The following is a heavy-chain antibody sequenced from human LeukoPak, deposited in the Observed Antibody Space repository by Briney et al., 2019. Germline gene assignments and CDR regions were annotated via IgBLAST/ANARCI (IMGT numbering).Heavy chain of an antibody. CDR3: ARDDRNWFDP. J-gene: IGHJ5*02. Sequence: SETLSLTCTVSGGSISSYYWSWIRQPAGKGLESIGRIYTSGSTNYNTSLKSRVTMSVDPYKNQFSLKLSSVTAADKAVYSCARDDRNWFDPWGQGTLVTVSS. CDR1: GGSISSYY. V-gene: IGHV4-4*07. CDR2: IYTSGST.